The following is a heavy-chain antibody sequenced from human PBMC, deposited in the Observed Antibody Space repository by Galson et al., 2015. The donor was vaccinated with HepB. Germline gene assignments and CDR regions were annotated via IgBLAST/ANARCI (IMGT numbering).Heavy chain of an antibody. Sequence: SLRLSCAASGFTFSSYGMHWVRQAPGKGLEWVAVISYDGSNKYYADSVKGRFTISRDNSKNTLYLQMNSLRAEDTAVYYCAKDHEGYYDSSGYPAYYYGMDVWGQGTTVTVSS. D-gene: IGHD3-22*01. V-gene: IGHV3-30*18. CDR1: GFTFSSYG. J-gene: IGHJ6*02. CDR2: ISYDGSNK. CDR3: AKDHEGYYDSSGYPAYYYGMDV.